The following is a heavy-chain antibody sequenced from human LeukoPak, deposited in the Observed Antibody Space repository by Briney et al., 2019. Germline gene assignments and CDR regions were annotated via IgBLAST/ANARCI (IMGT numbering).Heavy chain of an antibody. V-gene: IGHV3-23*01. CDR3: ANGNRCTSPNCLGYYYFYMDV. CDR1: GFTFSSYI. D-gene: IGHD2-8*01. Sequence: GGSLRLSCAASGFTFSSYIMSWVRQAPGRGLEWVSGFSGSGGTTYYADSVKGRFTISRDNSKNTLYLQMNSLRAEDTAVYYCANGNRCTSPNCLGYYYFYMDVWGKGTTVTVSS. J-gene: IGHJ6*03. CDR2: FSGSGGTT.